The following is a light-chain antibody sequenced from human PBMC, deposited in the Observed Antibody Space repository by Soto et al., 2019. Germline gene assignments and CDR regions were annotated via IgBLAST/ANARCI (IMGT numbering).Light chain of an antibody. CDR3: QQYDSFSKT. CDR1: QSIRSW. V-gene: IGKV1-5*01. J-gene: IGKJ1*01. CDR2: DAS. Sequence: DLQMTQSPSTLSASVGDRVTITCRASQSIRSWLVWYQQKPGKAPQLLIYDASNLESGVPSRFSGSGSGTEFTLTISSLQPDDFATYYCQQYDSFSKTFGRGTKVEVK.